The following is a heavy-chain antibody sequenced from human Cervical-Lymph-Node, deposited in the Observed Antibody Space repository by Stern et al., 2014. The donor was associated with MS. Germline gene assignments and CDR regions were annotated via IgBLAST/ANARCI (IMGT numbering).Heavy chain of an antibody. V-gene: IGHV2-70*17. CDR3: ARTNVPHSPGFTFSYYYYAMDV. Sequence: ESGPALVKPTQTLTLTCTFSGFSLISSGMSVSWIRQPPGKALEWLARLYLGDDQFYSTSLRTRLTIAKDTSKNQVVLTMTNVDPVDTATYYCARTNVPHSPGFTFSYYYYAMDVWGQGTTVTVSS. J-gene: IGHJ6*02. CDR2: LYLGDDQ. CDR1: GFSLISSGMS. D-gene: IGHD2-21*01.